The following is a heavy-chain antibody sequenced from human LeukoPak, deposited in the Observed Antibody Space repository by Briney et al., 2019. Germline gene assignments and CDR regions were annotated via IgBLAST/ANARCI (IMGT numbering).Heavy chain of an antibody. Sequence: GASVKDSCKASGYTFTNYGISWVRPAPGQGLEWMGWISAYNGNTNYAQKIQDRVTMTTDTYTSTVYVEERGLRSYDTAVYYCAREARGDFDYWGQGTLVTVSS. V-gene: IGHV1-18*01. J-gene: IGHJ4*02. CDR3: AREARGDFDY. CDR2: ISAYNGNT. D-gene: IGHD3-10*01. CDR1: GYTFTNYG.